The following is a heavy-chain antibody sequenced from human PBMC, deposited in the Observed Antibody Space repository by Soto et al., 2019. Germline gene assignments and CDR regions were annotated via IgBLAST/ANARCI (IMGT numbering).Heavy chain of an antibody. CDR1: GFTFSSYG. Sequence: AGGSLRLSCAASGFTFSSYGMHWVRQAPGKGLEWVAVISYDGSNKYYADSVKGRFTISRDNSKNTLYLQMNSLRAEDTAVYYCALNSGSYSDYFDYWGQGTLVTVSS. CDR3: ALNSGSYSDYFDY. D-gene: IGHD1-26*01. V-gene: IGHV3-30*03. J-gene: IGHJ4*02. CDR2: ISYDGSNK.